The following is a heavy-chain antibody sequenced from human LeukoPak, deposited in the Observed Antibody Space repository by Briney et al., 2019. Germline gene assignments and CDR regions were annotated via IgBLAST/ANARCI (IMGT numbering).Heavy chain of an antibody. CDR1: GYSFSTYS. J-gene: IGHJ5*02. CDR3: ARDLGDL. CDR2: MTSDASTI. Sequence: PGGSLRLSCEASGYSFSTYSMNWVRLAPGKGLDWAASMTSDASTIYYAEPVKGRFTISTDNANNSLYLQLNSLRVEDTAIYYCARDLGDLWGEGTLVSVSS. V-gene: IGHV3-48*01.